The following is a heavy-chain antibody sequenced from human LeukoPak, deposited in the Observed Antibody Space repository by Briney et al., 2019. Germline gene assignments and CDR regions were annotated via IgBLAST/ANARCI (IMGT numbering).Heavy chain of an antibody. CDR1: GFTFSSYA. J-gene: IGHJ4*02. V-gene: IGHV3-23*01. Sequence: PGVSLILFCAASGFTFSSYAMILVRQAPGHGLQLVSAFSGSGGSTYYADSVKGRFTISRDNSKNTLYLQMNSLRAEDTAVYYCAKPPTRPYYYDSSGYYFDYWGQGTLVTVSS. CDR3: AKPPTRPYYYDSSGYYFDY. CDR2: FSGSGGST. D-gene: IGHD3-22*01.